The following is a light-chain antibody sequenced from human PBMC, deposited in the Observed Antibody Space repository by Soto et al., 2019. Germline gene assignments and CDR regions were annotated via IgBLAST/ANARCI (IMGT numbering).Light chain of an antibody. J-gene: IGKJ4*01. CDR1: QSISSY. CDR3: QQSYSTPLT. V-gene: IGKV1-39*01. CDR2: AAS. Sequence: DIQLTQSPSSLSASVGDRVTITCRASQSISSYLNWYQQKPEKAPKLLIYAASSLHSAVPSRFSGSGSGTAFTLTISSLQHDDFATYYWQQSYSTPLTFGGGTKVEIK.